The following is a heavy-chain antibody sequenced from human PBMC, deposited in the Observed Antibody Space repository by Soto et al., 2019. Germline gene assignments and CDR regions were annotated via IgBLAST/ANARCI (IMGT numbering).Heavy chain of an antibody. J-gene: IGHJ6*02. CDR1: GYTFNNYG. D-gene: IGHD3-10*01. V-gene: IGHV1-18*01. CDR2: ISDYNGNT. Sequence: QVQLVQSGAEVKKPGASVKVSCKTSGYTFNNYGISWVRQAPGQGLEWMGWISDYNGNTNNPQKFQGRVTMTTDTSTKTVYMVLTSLRSDDTAVYYCARDGYYDSGSYGMDVWGRGTTVTVSS. CDR3: ARDGYYDSGSYGMDV.